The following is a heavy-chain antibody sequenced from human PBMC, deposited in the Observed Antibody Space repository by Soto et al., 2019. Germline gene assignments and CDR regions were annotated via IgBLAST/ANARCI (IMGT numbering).Heavy chain of an antibody. Sequence: ASVKVSCKVSGHTLTELSMHWVRQAPGKGLEWMGGFDPEDGETIYAQKFQGRVTMTEDTSTDTAYMELSSLRSEDTAVYYCATETTRRITMVRGATTFDYWGQGTLVTVSS. D-gene: IGHD3-10*01. CDR3: ATETTRRITMVRGATTFDY. CDR1: GHTLTELS. V-gene: IGHV1-24*01. J-gene: IGHJ4*02. CDR2: FDPEDGET.